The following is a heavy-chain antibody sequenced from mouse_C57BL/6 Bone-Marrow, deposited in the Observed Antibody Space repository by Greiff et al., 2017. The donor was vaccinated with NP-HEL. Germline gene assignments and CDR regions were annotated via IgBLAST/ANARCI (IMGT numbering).Heavy chain of an antibody. CDR3: AARDWYFDV. CDR1: GFTFSSYD. J-gene: IGHJ1*03. CDR2: ISSGGSYT. V-gene: IGHV5-6*01. Sequence: EVQVVESGGDLVKPGGSLKLSCAASGFTFSSYDMSWVRQTPDKRLEWVATISSGGSYTYYPDSVKGRFTISRDNAKNTLYLQMSSLKSEDTAMYYCAARDWYFDVWGTGTTVTVSS.